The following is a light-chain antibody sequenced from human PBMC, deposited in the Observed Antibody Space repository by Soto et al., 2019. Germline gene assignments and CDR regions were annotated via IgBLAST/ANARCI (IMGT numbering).Light chain of an antibody. CDR2: DAS. CDR1: QTITSW. CDR3: QQHNSYPWP. V-gene: IGKV1-5*01. Sequence: IRMENTPSTLATSEGKRVTISCRASQTITSWLAWYQQKPGKAPKLLIYDASSLESGVPSRFSGSGSGTEFTLTISSLQPDDFATYYCQQHNSYPWPFG. J-gene: IGKJ2*01.